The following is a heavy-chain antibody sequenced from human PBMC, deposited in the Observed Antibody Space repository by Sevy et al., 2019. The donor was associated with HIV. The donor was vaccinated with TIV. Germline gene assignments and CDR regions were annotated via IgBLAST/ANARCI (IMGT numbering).Heavy chain of an antibody. V-gene: IGHV3-30*02. CDR2: IRYDGSNK. CDR3: ANDCSSTSCYAGYSSSWQYPFGY. Sequence: GGSLRLSCAASGFTFSSYGMHWVRQAPGKGLEWVAFIRYDGSNKYYADSMKGRFTISRDNSKNTLYLQMNSLRAEDTAVYYCANDCSSTSCYAGYSSSWQYPFGYWGQGTLVTVSS. J-gene: IGHJ4*02. D-gene: IGHD2-2*01. CDR1: GFTFSSYG.